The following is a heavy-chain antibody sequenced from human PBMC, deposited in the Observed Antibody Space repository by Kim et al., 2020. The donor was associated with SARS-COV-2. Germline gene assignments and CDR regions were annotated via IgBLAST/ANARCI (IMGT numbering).Heavy chain of an antibody. J-gene: IGHJ4*02. CDR3: ARHVAGPPRLYYFDY. CDR2: IYYSGST. Sequence: SETLSLTCTVSGGSISSSSYYWGWIRQPPGKGLEWIGSIYYSGSTYYNPSLKSRVTISVDTSKNQFSLKLSSVTAADTAVYYCARHVAGPPRLYYFDYWGQGTLVTVSS. D-gene: IGHD6-19*01. V-gene: IGHV4-39*01. CDR1: GGSISSSSYY.